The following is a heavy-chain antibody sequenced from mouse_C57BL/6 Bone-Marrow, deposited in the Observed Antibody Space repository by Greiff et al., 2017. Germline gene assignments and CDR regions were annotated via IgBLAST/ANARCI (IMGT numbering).Heavy chain of an antibody. J-gene: IGHJ3*01. CDR2: IRSKSNNYAT. Sequence: EVQLVESGGGLVQPKGSLKLSCAASGFSFNTYAMNWVRPAPGKGLEWVARIRSKSNNYATYYADSVKDRFTISSDDSDSMLYLQMNKLKTEDTTKYCCVRGYDNDVVFAYWGQGTLVTVSA. D-gene: IGHD2-4*01. CDR1: GFSFNTYA. V-gene: IGHV10-1*01. CDR3: VRGYDNDVVFAY.